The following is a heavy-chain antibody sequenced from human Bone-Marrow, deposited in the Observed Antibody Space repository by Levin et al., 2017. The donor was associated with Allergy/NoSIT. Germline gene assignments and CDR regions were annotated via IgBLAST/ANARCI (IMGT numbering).Heavy chain of an antibody. CDR3: AREGYTSGHAGGFDT. CDR2: IYSDDGSDN. V-gene: IGHV3-30-3*01. CDR1: RSGFSNHI. Sequence: GESLKISCASSRSGFSNHIMHWVRQTSDKGLEWVALIYSDDGSDNQYAESVKGRFTISRDNSKNTVYLQMDSLRVEDTALYLCAREGYTSGHAGGFDTWGQGTMVTVSS. D-gene: IGHD6-19*01. J-gene: IGHJ3*02.